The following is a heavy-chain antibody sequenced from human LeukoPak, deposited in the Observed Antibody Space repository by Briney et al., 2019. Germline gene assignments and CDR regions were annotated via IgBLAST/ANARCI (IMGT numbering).Heavy chain of an antibody. D-gene: IGHD1-1*01. CDR3: AKSLLTTATGTGRAFDI. CDR2: INGDGTDT. J-gene: IGHJ3*02. CDR1: GFTFSDYW. V-gene: IGHV3-74*01. Sequence: GGSLRLSCAASGFTFSDYWMHWVRQAPGKGLVWVSHINGDGTDTSYVDSVKGRFTISRDNSKNTLYLQMNSLRAEDSAEYYCAKSLLTTATGTGRAFDIWGQGTMVTVSA.